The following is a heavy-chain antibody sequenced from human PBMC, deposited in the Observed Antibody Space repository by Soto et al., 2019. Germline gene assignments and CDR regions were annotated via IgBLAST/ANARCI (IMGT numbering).Heavy chain of an antibody. CDR2: IFWDDDK. D-gene: IGHD3-10*01. CDR1: GLSLSRSGVG. J-gene: IGHJ4*02. V-gene: IGHV2-5*02. Sequence: QITLKESGPTLVKPTQTLTLTCTLSGLSLSRSGVGMGWIRQPPGKALEWVALIFWDDDKRYNPSLKSRLTITKDTSKNQVVLTMTNMDPVDTGTYDCVHNEDTMVRGAYFDYWGQGTLVTVSS. CDR3: VHNEDTMVRGAYFDY.